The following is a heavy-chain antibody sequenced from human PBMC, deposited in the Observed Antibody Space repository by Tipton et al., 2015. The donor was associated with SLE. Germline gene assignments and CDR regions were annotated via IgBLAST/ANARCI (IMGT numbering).Heavy chain of an antibody. Sequence: TLSLTCDVSGGYMSDYYWSWIRQPPGKGLEWIGFIYYSGNTNYNPSLKSRVAISIDTSQNQFSLKLSSVTAADTAVYYCVISTVVTDDGVDVWGQGTTVTVSS. J-gene: IGHJ6*02. CDR2: IYYSGNT. CDR3: VISTVVTDDGVDV. CDR1: GGYMSDYY. V-gene: IGHV4-59*08. D-gene: IGHD4-23*01.